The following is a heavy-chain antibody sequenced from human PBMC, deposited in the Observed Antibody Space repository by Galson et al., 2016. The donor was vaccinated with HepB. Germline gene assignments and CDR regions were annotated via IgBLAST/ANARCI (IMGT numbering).Heavy chain of an antibody. CDR1: GGFISTYSYY. Sequence: SETLSLTCSVSGGFISTYSYYWGWIRQSPEKGLEWIGNIYHTGSTYYNPSLKSRVTISIDTSNNHFSMNLTSVTAADTGVFYCARQATSGWYDSWGQGSLVIVSS. CDR2: IYHTGST. D-gene: IGHD6-19*01. V-gene: IGHV4-39*01. J-gene: IGHJ5*02. CDR3: ARQATSGWYDS.